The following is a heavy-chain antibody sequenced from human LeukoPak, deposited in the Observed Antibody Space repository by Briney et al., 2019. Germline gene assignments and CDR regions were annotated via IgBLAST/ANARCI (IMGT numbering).Heavy chain of an antibody. CDR2: INPNSGGT. V-gene: IGHV1-2*02. CDR3: ARGPELLWFGELLSQLYYYGMYV. J-gene: IGHJ6*02. D-gene: IGHD3-10*01. Sequence: ASVKVSCKASGYTFTGYYMHWVRQAPGQGLEWMGWINPNSGGTNYAQKFQGRVTMTRDTSISTAYMELSRLRSDDTAVYYCARGPELLWFGELLSQLYYYGMYVWGQGTTVTVSS. CDR1: GYTFTGYY.